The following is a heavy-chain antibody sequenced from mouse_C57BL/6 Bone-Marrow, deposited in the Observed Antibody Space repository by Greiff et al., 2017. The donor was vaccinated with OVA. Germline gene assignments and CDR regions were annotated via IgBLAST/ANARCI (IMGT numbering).Heavy chain of an antibody. J-gene: IGHJ4*01. Sequence: VQLQQSGPELVKPGASVKIPCKASGYTFTDYNMDWVKQSHGKSLEWIGDINPNNGGTIYNQKFKGKATLTVDKSSSTAYMELRSLTSEDTAVYYCARSGDYDEALGYYYAMDYWGQGTSVTVSS. V-gene: IGHV1-18*01. D-gene: IGHD2-4*01. CDR3: ARSGDYDEALGYYYAMDY. CDR1: GYTFTDYN. CDR2: INPNNGGT.